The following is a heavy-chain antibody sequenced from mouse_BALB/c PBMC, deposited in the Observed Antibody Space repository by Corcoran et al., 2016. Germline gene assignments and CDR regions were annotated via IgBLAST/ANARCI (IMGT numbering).Heavy chain of an antibody. D-gene: IGHD3-1*01. Sequence: QIQLVQSGPELKKPGETVKISCKASGYTFTNYGMNWVKQAPGKGLKWMGWINTYTGEPTYADDFKGRFAFSLETSASTAYLQINNLKNEDTATYFCARGGSASSGYPFDYWGQGTTLTVSS. CDR1: GYTFTNYG. V-gene: IGHV9-3-1*01. CDR2: INTYTGEP. CDR3: ARGGSASSGYPFDY. J-gene: IGHJ2*01.